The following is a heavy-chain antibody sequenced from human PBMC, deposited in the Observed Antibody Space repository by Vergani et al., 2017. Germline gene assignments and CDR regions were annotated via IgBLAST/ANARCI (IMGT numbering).Heavy chain of an antibody. CDR2: VYWNDDE. J-gene: IGHJ3*01. CDR3: VHRLGYFDWDGAFDV. CDR1: GFSLTTGGEG. V-gene: IGHV2-5*01. Sequence: QITLRESGPTLVKPTQTLTLTCTFSGFSLTTGGEGVGWIRQPPGRALEWLAFVYWNDDERYSPSLKSRVTITKDTSKNVVILTMATMDPVDTATYYCVHRLGYFDWDGAFDVWGPGTMVTVSS. D-gene: IGHD3-9*01.